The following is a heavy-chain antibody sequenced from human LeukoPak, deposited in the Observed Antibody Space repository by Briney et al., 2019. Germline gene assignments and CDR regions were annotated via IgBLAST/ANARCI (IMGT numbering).Heavy chain of an antibody. J-gene: IGHJ4*02. V-gene: IGHV4-34*01. CDR1: GGSFSGYY. D-gene: IGHD5-18*01. Sequence: SETLSLTCAVYGGSFSGYYWSWIRQPPGKGLEWIGEINHSGSTNYNPSLKSRVTMSVDTSKNQFSLKLNSVTAADTAVYYCARLTRGYSYVESTDYWGQGTLVTVSS. CDR2: INHSGST. CDR3: ARLTRGYSYVESTDY.